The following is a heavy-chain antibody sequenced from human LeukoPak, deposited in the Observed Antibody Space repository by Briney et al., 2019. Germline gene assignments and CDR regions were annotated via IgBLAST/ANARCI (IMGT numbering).Heavy chain of an antibody. CDR1: GFTFSSYE. CDR2: ISSSGSTI. Sequence: GGSLRLSCAASGFTFSSYEMNWVRQAPGKGLEWVSYISSSGSTIYYADSVKGRFTISRDNSKNTLYLQMNSLRAEDTAVYYCAKIRASGWLLPYDAFDIWGQGTMVTVSS. V-gene: IGHV3-48*03. CDR3: AKIRASGWLLPYDAFDI. D-gene: IGHD3-22*01. J-gene: IGHJ3*02.